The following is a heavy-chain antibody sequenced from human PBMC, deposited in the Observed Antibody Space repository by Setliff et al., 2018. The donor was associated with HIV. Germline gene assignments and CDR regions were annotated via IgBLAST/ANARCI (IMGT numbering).Heavy chain of an antibody. CDR2: IYASGNT. CDR1: GGSISSGSYY. CDR3: ARVRLTMIMMVDYFDQ. V-gene: IGHV4-61*02. D-gene: IGHD3-22*01. J-gene: IGHJ4*02. Sequence: SETLSLTCTVSGGSISSGSYYWNWIRQPAGKGLEWIGRIYASGNTNYNPSLKGRVTISIDTSKNQFSLKMSSVTAADTAVYYCARVRLTMIMMVDYFDQWGQGTLVTVSS.